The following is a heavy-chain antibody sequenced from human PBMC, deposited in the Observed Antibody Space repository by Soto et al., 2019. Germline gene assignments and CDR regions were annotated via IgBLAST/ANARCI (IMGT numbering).Heavy chain of an antibody. CDR1: QYSFTTYG. CDR3: ARDGGEVRFSLGNYFYGLDL. V-gene: IGHV1-3*01. CDR2: INGANGNT. Sequence: ASVKVSCKASQYSFTTYGLHWVRQAPGHGLEWMGWINGANGNTKYSQKFQDRVSFISDASANTVYLELSSLRSEDTAVYYCARDGGEVRFSLGNYFYGLDLWGQGTTVTVSS. D-gene: IGHD3-16*01. J-gene: IGHJ6*02.